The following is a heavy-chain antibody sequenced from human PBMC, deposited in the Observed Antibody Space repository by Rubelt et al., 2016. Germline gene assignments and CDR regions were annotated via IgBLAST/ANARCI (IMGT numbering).Heavy chain of an antibody. D-gene: IGHD5-18*01. V-gene: IGHV4-61*01. CDR1: RGSISSSNDY. CDR3: ARAPNTAMISAYFDC. CDR2: IYYSGST. Sequence: QVQLQQWGAGLLKPSETLSLTCTVSRGSISSSNDYWGWVRQPPGKGLEWIGYIYYSGSTNYNPSLKSRVTISVDTSKNQFSRKLSSVAAADTAVYYCARAPNTAMISAYFDCWGQGTLVTVSS. J-gene: IGHJ4*02.